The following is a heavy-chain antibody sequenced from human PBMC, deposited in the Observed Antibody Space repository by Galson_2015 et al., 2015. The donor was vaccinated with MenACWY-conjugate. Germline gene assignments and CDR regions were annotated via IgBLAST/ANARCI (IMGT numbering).Heavy chain of an antibody. CDR3: ARGGFTYGDAFDI. Sequence: QSGAEVKKPGESLKISCKGSGYSFTSYWIGWVRQMPGKGLEWMGIVYPGDSETRYSPSFQGQVTISADKSVSTAYLQWSSLKASDTAMHYCARGGFTYGDAFDIWGQGTMVTVSS. D-gene: IGHD5-18*01. V-gene: IGHV5-51*03. J-gene: IGHJ3*02. CDR2: VYPGDSET. CDR1: GYSFTSYW.